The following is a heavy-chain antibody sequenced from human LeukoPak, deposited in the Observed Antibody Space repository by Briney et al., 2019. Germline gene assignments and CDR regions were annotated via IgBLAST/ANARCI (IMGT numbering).Heavy chain of an antibody. CDR1: GFTLDDYA. CDR3: AKDTDAGDFDWLFDY. V-gene: IGHV3-43D*03. J-gene: IGHJ4*02. CDR2: IYWDDGST. D-gene: IGHD3-9*01. Sequence: GGALRLSCAASGFTLDDYAMHWVRPAPGKGLGWVSLIYWDDGSTYYADPVKGRFTLSRDNSKNSLYLQMNSLRAEGTGLFYIAKDTDAGDFDWLFDYGGKGNLVSVS.